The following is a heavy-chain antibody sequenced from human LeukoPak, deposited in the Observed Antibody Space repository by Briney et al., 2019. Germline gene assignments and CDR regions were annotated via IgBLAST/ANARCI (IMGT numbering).Heavy chain of an antibody. Sequence: GGSLTLSCAASGFTVSSNYMSWVRQAPGKGLEWVSVIYSGGSTYYAHSVKGRFTISRDNSKNTLYLQMNSLSAEDTAVYYCAREWPVVPVANKGSSWFDPWGQGTLVTVSS. CDR1: GFTVSSNY. CDR3: AREWPVVPVANKGSSWFDP. CDR2: IYSGGST. J-gene: IGHJ5*02. D-gene: IGHD2-2*01. V-gene: IGHV3-66*01.